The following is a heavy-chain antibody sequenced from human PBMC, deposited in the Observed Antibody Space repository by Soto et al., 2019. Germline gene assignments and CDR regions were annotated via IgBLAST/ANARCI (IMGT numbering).Heavy chain of an antibody. CDR1: GFTFSSYG. CDR2: ISYDGTNN. Sequence: QVQLVESGGGVVQAGRSLRLSCAASGFTFSSYGMHWVRQAPGKGLEWVAVISYDGTNNYYTESVKGRFTISRDNSKNTLFLQMNSLRAEDTAVYFCAKGDCSGGSCYFSAFDIWGQGTMVTVSS. J-gene: IGHJ3*02. D-gene: IGHD2-15*01. CDR3: AKGDCSGGSCYFSAFDI. V-gene: IGHV3-30*18.